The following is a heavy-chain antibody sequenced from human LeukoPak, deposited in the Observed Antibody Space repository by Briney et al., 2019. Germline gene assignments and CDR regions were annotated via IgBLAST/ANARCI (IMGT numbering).Heavy chain of an antibody. CDR1: GGSFSGYY. CDR2: INHSGST. V-gene: IGHV4-34*01. J-gene: IGHJ6*03. Sequence: SETLSLTCAVYGGSFSGYYWSRIRQPPGKGLEWIGEINHSGSTNYNPSLKSRVTISVDTSKNQFSLKLSSVTAADTAVYYCARTRHHYDILTGYYPRGYYYYMDVWGKGTTVTVSS. D-gene: IGHD3-9*01. CDR3: ARTRHHYDILTGYYPRGYYYYMDV.